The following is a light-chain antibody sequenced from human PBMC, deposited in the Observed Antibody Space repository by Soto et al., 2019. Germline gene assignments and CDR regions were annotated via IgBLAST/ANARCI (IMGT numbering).Light chain of an antibody. V-gene: IGKV3-11*01. J-gene: IGKJ4*01. CDR2: VTS. Sequence: EIVLTQSPATLSLSPGERPTLSCRASQSIISYLAWYQLKLGQAPSLVIYVTSNRATGVPARFSGSGFGTDFTLTISSLEPEDCAVYFCQQRSNWPPTFVGGTTVEIK. CDR1: QSIISY. CDR3: QQRSNWPPT.